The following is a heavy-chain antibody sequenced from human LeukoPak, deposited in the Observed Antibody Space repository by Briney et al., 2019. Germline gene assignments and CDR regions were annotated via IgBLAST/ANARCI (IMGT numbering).Heavy chain of an antibody. Sequence: GGSLRLSCAASGFTVSSNYMSWVRQAPGKGLEWVSVIYSGGSTYYADSAKGRFTISRDNSKNTLYLQMNSLRAEDTAVYYCAREYGSGTGDYWGQGTLVTVSS. V-gene: IGHV3-53*01. CDR2: IYSGGST. CDR1: GFTVSSNY. D-gene: IGHD3-10*01. CDR3: AREYGSGTGDY. J-gene: IGHJ4*02.